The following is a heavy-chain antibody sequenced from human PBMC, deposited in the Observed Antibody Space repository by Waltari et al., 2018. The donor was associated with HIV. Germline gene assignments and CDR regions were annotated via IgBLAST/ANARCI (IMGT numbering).Heavy chain of an antibody. CDR2: IYYSGST. J-gene: IGHJ2*01. V-gene: IGHV4-39*01. CDR3: ARHALRVGAAYWNFDL. D-gene: IGHD1-26*01. Sequence: HLQLQESGPGLVKPSETLSLTCTLHCRSHSTSTYFRGWIRQTPGKGLEWIGSIYYSGSTYYNPSLKSRVTISVDTSKNQFSLKLSTVTTADTAVFYCARHALRVGAAYWNFDLWGRGTLVTVSS. CDR1: CRSHSTSTYF.